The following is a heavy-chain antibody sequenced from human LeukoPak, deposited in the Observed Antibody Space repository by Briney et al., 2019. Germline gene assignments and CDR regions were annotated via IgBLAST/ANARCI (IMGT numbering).Heavy chain of an antibody. CDR2: IKQDGSEK. CDR3: ARDRYNRGYYYYYYMDV. V-gene: IGHV3-7*01. Sequence: QPGGTLRLSCAASGFTFSSYGMGWVRQAPGKGLEWVANIKQDGSEKYYVDSVKGRFTISRDNAKNSLYLQMNSLRAEDTAVYYCARDRYNRGYYYYYYMDVWGKGTTVTISS. CDR1: GFTFSSYG. J-gene: IGHJ6*03. D-gene: IGHD3-16*02.